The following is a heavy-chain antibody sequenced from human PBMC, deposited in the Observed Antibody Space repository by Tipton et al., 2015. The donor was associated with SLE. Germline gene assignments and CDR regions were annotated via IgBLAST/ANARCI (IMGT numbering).Heavy chain of an antibody. Sequence: SLRLSCTASGFTFGDYAMSWVRQAPGKGLEWVSAISGSGGSTYYADSVKGRFTISRDNSKNTLYLQMNSLRAEDTAVYYCAKDRGYGSGSYYMGLDYWGQGTLVTVSS. CDR1: GFTFGDYA. J-gene: IGHJ4*02. D-gene: IGHD3-10*01. CDR2: ISGSGGST. V-gene: IGHV3-23*01. CDR3: AKDRGYGSGSYYMGLDY.